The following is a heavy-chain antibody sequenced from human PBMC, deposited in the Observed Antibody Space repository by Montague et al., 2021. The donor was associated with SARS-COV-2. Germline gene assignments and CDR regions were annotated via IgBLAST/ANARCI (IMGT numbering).Heavy chain of an antibody. CDR3: ARAKGFLVLMVYVMGAFDI. Sequence: TLSLTCTVSGGSISSGGYYWGWIRQHPGKGLEWIGYIYYSGSTYYNPSLKSRVTLSVDTSKNQFSLKLSSVIAADTAVYYRARAKGFLVLMVYVMGAFDIWGQGTMVTVSS. CDR1: GGSISSGGYY. D-gene: IGHD2-8*01. V-gene: IGHV4-31*03. J-gene: IGHJ3*02. CDR2: IYYSGST.